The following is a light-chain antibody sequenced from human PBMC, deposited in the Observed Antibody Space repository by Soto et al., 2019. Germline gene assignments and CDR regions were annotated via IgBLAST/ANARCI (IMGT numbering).Light chain of an antibody. Sequence: EIVLTQSPGTLSFSPGETATLSCRASQSVSSSYLAWYQQKPGQAPRLLISGVYGRAAGIPDRFSGSGSGTEFTLTISRLEPEDFAVYYCQQYDSSPRTFGEGTKVDVK. J-gene: IGKJ4*02. V-gene: IGKV3-20*01. CDR1: QSVSSSY. CDR2: GVY. CDR3: QQYDSSPRT.